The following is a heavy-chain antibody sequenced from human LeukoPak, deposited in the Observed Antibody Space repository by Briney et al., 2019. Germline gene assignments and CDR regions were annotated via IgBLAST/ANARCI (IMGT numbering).Heavy chain of an antibody. J-gene: IGHJ4*02. V-gene: IGHV3-53*01. CDR3: TRDPIVGATD. Sequence: AGGSLRLSCAASGFSVGNNYMSWVRQAPGQGLEWVSLIDSGDNIYYADSVKGRFTISRDVSKNTLYLQMHSLRGDDTALYYCTRDPIVGATDWGREPWSPSPQ. CDR2: IDSGDNI. D-gene: IGHD1-26*01. CDR1: GFSVGNNY.